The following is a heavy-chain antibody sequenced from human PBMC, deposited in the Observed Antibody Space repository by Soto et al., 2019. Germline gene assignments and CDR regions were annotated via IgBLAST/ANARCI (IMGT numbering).Heavy chain of an antibody. CDR2: INGDGSTT. CDR3: ATRPGGGWYPFFDF. CDR1: GFTFNTYW. D-gene: IGHD6-19*01. Sequence: EVQLVESGGALVQPGGSLRLSCATSGFTFNTYWMHWVRQAPGKGLVWVSRINGDGSTTDYADSVKGRFTVSRDNAKNTLYRQMNSLRADDTAVYYCATRPGGGWYPFFDFWGQGTLVTVSS. V-gene: IGHV3-74*01. J-gene: IGHJ4*02.